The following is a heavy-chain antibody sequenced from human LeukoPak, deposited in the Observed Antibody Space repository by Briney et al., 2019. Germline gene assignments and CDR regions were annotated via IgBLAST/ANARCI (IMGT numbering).Heavy chain of an antibody. CDR1: GYTFTGYY. D-gene: IGHD6-19*01. CDR3: ARADFGWYYFDY. J-gene: IGHJ4*02. V-gene: IGHV1-2*02. Sequence: ASVTVSSKASGYTFTGYYMHWVRQAPGQGLEWMGWINPNSGGTNYAQKFQGRVTMTRDTSISTAYMELSRPRSDDTAVYYCARADFGWYYFDYWGQGTLVTVSS. CDR2: INPNSGGT.